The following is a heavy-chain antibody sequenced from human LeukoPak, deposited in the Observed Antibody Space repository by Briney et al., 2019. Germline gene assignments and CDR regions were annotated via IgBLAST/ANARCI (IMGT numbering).Heavy chain of an antibody. CDR2: INHSGST. CDR3: ARGYRMGGFDY. CDR1: GGSFSGYY. J-gene: IGHJ4*02. Sequence: PSEALSLTCAVYGGSFSGYYWSWIRQPPGKGLEWIGEINHSGSTNYNPSLKSRVTISVDTSKNQFSLKLSSVTAADTAVYYCARGYRMGGFDYWGQGTLVTVSS. V-gene: IGHV4-34*01. D-gene: IGHD3-16*01.